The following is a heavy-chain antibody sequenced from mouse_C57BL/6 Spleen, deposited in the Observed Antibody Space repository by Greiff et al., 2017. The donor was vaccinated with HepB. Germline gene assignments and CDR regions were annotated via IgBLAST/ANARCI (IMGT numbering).Heavy chain of an antibody. J-gene: IGHJ4*01. CDR1: GYTFTDYN. CDR3: ARTLWSEAMDY. CDR2: INPNNGGT. Sequence: EVKLQESGPELVKPGASVKMSCKASGYTFTDYNMHWVKQSHGKSLEWIGYINPNNGGTSYNQKFKGKATLTVNKSSSTAYMELRSLTSEDSAVYYCARTLWSEAMDYWGQGTSVTVSS. V-gene: IGHV1-22*01.